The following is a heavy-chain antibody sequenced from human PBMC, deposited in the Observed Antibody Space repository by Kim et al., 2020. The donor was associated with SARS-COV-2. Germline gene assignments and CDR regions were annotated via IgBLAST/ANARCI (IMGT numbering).Heavy chain of an antibody. CDR3: ASWRGGHFYYFDH. CDR2: ISYDGSDK. CDR1: GLTFRNYG. V-gene: IGHV3-30*03. D-gene: IGHD3-16*01. J-gene: IGHJ4*02. Sequence: GGSLRLSCVVSGLTFRNYGMYWVRQAPGKGLEWVALISYDGSDKYYADSVKGRFTISRDNPKNTLYLLMNSLRTEDTAVYYCASWRGGHFYYFDHWGQGTLVTVSS.